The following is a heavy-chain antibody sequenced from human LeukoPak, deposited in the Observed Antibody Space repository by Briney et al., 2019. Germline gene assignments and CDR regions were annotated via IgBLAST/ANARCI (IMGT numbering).Heavy chain of an antibody. CDR3: AKEGELLWFGDLYPLDS. D-gene: IGHD3-10*01. Sequence: GGSLRLSCAASGFTFSSYTMNWVRQAPGKGLECISYITSSSDTIYYADSVEGRFTTSRDNAKKSLYLQMNSLRAEDTAVYYCAKEGELLWFGDLYPLDSWGQGTLVTVSS. CDR2: ITSSSDTI. V-gene: IGHV3-48*01. CDR1: GFTFSSYT. J-gene: IGHJ4*02.